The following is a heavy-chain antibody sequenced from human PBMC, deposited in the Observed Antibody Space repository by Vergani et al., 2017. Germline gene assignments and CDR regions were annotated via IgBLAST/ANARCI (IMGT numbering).Heavy chain of an antibody. CDR1: GFSFRGHG. CDR3: AKDLSYSTAGHHFDS. CDR2: ISYDGDRR. D-gene: IGHD4-11*01. J-gene: IGHJ4*02. Sequence: QVHLVESGGGVVQPGRSLTLSCVASGFSFRGHGMHWVRQAPGKGLEWVAMISYDGDRRDYGDFAKGRFTISRDSSKTVYLQMNSLRVEDTAMYFCAKDLSYSTAGHHFDSRGQGTLVTVSS. V-gene: IGHV3-30*18.